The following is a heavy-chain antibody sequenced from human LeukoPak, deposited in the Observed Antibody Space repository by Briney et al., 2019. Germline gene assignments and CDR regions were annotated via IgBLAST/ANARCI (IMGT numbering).Heavy chain of an antibody. V-gene: IGHV1-18*01. J-gene: IGHJ4*02. CDR3: ARDASICSGGSCFFLYYYDSSGYYLNDY. Sequence: ASVKVSCKASGYTFTSYGVSWVRQAPGQGLEWMGWISAYNGNTNYAQKLQSRVTMTTDTSTSTAYMELRSLRSDDTAVYYCARDASICSGGSCFFLYYYDSSGYYLNDYWGQGTLVTVSS. CDR2: ISAYNGNT. D-gene: IGHD3-22*01. CDR1: GYTFTSYG.